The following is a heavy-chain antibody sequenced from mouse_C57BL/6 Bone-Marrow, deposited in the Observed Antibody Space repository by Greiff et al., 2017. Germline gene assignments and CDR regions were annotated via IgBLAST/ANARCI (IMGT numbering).Heavy chain of an antibody. J-gene: IGHJ4*01. Sequence: VQLKQSGAELARPGASVKLSCKASGYTFTSYGISWVKQRTGQGLEWIGEIYPRSGNTYYNEKFKGKATLTADKSSSTAYMVLRSLTSEDSAVYFCARVDYGGYAMDYWGQGTSVTVSS. CDR3: ARVDYGGYAMDY. V-gene: IGHV1-81*01. CDR2: IYPRSGNT. D-gene: IGHD2-4*01. CDR1: GYTFTSYG.